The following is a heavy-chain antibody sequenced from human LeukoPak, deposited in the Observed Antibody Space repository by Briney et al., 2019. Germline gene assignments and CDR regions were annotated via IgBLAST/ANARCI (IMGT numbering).Heavy chain of an antibody. CDR1: GGSISSYY. CDR2: IYSSGTT. D-gene: IGHD3-3*01. CDR3: ARVRVFGELVPFDY. Sequence: SETLSLTCTVSGGSISSYYWSWIRQPPGKGMGWIGYIYSSGTTTYTPSLNSRVTISVDTSKTQFSLKLSSVPAADPAVYYCARVRVFGELVPFDYWGQGTRATVSS. J-gene: IGHJ4*02. V-gene: IGHV4-59*01.